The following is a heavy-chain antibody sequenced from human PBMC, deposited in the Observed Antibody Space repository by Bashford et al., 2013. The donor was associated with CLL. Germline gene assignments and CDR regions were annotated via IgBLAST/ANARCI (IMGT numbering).Heavy chain of an antibody. CDR1: GFTFSDYY. D-gene: IGHD6-6*01. Sequence: GSLRLSCAASGFTFSDYYMSWIRQAPGKGLEWVSYISSSGSTIYYADSCEGPIHPSPRDNAKELTVSANEQPESRGPRPVYYCARDLPFGPKSIAARQSVWDVWGQGGPRSTVSS. CDR3: ARDLPFGPKSIAARQSVWDV. CDR2: ISSSGSTI. J-gene: IGHJ6*02. V-gene: IGHV3-11*01.